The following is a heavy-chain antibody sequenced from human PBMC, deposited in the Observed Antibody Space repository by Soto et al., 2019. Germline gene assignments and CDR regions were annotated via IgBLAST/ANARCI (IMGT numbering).Heavy chain of an antibody. CDR2: ISGSGGST. J-gene: IGHJ4*02. V-gene: IGHV3-23*01. CDR1: GFTFSSFA. Sequence: EMQLLESGGGLVQPGGSLRLSCAASGFTFSSFAMSWVRQAPGKGLDWVSAISGSGGSTYSADSVKGRFTISRDNSKNTLYLQMSSLRAEDTAVYYCARSGSSWNLREFDSWGQGTLVTVSS. D-gene: IGHD6-13*01. CDR3: ARSGSSWNLREFDS.